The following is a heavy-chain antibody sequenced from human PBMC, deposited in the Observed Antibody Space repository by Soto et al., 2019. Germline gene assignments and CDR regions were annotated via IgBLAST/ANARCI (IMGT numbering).Heavy chain of an antibody. J-gene: IGHJ4*02. Sequence: SETMSLPWTFACSSISSGSYYWGWIRQHPGKGLEWIGYIYYSGSTYYNPSLKSRVTISVDTSKNQFSLKLSSVTAADTAVYYCARERPDGSTLDHWGQGTLVT. CDR3: ARERPDGSTLDH. V-gene: IGHV4-31*02. CDR2: IYYSGST. CDR1: CSSISSGSYY. D-gene: IGHD6-13*01.